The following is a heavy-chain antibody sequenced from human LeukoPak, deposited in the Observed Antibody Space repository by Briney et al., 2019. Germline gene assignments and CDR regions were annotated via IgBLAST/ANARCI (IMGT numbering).Heavy chain of an antibody. J-gene: IGHJ4*02. D-gene: IGHD2-2*01. CDR1: GGSFSGYY. CDR2: INHSGST. V-gene: IGHV4-34*01. Sequence: PSETLSLTCAVYGGSFSGYYWSWIRQPPGKGLEWIGEINHSGSTNYNPSLKSRVTISVDTSKNQFSLKLSSVTAADTAVYYCARGMSPGDPVDYWGQGTLVTVSS. CDR3: ARGMSPGDPVDY.